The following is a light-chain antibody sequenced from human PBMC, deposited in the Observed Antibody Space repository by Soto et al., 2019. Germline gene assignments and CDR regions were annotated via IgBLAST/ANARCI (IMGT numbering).Light chain of an antibody. CDR1: SSDVGGYNY. CDR3: SSYTSSSTYV. J-gene: IGLJ1*01. Sequence: QSALTQPASVSGSPGQSIAISCTGTSSDVGGYNYVSWYQQHPGKAPKLMIYEVSNRPSGVSNRFYGSTSGNTASLTISGLQAEDEADYYCSSYTSSSTYVFGTGTKVTVL. V-gene: IGLV2-14*01. CDR2: EVS.